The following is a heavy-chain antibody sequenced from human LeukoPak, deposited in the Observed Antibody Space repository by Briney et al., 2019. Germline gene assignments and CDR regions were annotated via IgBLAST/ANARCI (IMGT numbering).Heavy chain of an antibody. D-gene: IGHD2-15*01. V-gene: IGHV4-59*08. J-gene: IGHJ4*02. CDR2: IYYSGST. Sequence: SETLSLTCTVSGGSISSYYWSWIRQPPGKGLEWIGYIYYSGSTNYNPSLKSRVTISVDTSKNQFSLKLSSVTAADTAVYYCARRRRGIGCSGGSCYYFDYWGQGTLVTVSS. CDR1: GGSISSYY. CDR3: ARRRRGIGCSGGSCYYFDY.